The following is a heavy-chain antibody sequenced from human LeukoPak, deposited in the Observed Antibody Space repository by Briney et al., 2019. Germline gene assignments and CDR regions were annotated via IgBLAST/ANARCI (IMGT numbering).Heavy chain of an antibody. J-gene: IGHJ6*03. CDR1: GFSFDDYA. CDR3: TTHPDYSRSIYNMDV. D-gene: IGHD6-13*01. V-gene: IGHV3-43D*04. Sequence: GGSLRLSCAASGFSFDDYAMHWVRQAPGKGREWVSLISWDGGTTYYADSVKGRFTISRDNSKDSLYLQMNSLRGEDTAFYYCTTHPDYSRSIYNMDVWGKGTAVTVSS. CDR2: ISWDGGTT.